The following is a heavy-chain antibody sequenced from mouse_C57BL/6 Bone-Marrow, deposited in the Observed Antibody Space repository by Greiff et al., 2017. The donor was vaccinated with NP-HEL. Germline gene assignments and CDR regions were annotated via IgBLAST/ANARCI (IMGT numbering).Heavy chain of an antibody. CDR2: INPNNGGT. Sequence: EVQLQKSGPELVKPGASVKMSCKASGYTFTDYNMHWVKQSHGKSLEWIGYINPNNGGTSYNQKFKGKATLTVNKSSSTAYMELHSLTSEDSAVYYCARDYYGSSSFDYWGQGTTLTVSS. CDR1: GYTFTDYN. CDR3: ARDYYGSSSFDY. J-gene: IGHJ2*01. D-gene: IGHD1-1*01. V-gene: IGHV1-22*01.